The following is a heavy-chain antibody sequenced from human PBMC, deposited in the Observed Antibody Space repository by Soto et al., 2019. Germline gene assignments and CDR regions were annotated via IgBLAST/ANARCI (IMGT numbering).Heavy chain of an antibody. CDR3: TTDPHVATIVY. CDR2: ILTKTHGGTT. Sequence: EVQLVESGGGLEKPGGSLRLSCAASGFTFSNAWMIWVRQAPGKGLEWVGRILTKTHGGTTDYAAPVKGRFTISRDDSKNTLYLQMSSLKTDDTAVYYCTTDPHVATIVYWGQGTLVTVSS. J-gene: IGHJ4*02. V-gene: IGHV3-15*01. CDR1: GFTFSNAW. D-gene: IGHD5-12*01.